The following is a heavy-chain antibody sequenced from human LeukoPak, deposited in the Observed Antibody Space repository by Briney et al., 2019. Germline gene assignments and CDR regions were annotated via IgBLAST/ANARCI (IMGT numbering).Heavy chain of an antibody. CDR1: GFTFSSYA. D-gene: IGHD6-13*01. Sequence: PGGSLRLSCAASGFTFSSYAMSWVRQAPGKGLEWVSAISGSGGSTYYADSVKGRFTISRDNSKNTLYLQMNSLRAEDTAVYYCAKEPYSSSASRYWFDPWGQGTLVTVSS. J-gene: IGHJ5*02. CDR3: AKEPYSSSASRYWFDP. V-gene: IGHV3-23*01. CDR2: ISGSGGST.